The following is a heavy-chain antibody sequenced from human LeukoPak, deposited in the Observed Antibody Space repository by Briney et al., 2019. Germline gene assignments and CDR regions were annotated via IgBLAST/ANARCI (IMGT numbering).Heavy chain of an antibody. V-gene: IGHV3-53*01. Sequence: GGSLRLSCAASGFTVSSNYMSWVRQAPGKGLEWVSVIYSGGSTYYADSVKGRFTISRDNSKNTLYLQINSLRAEDTAVYYCARDYREQEDDFWSGYFGMDVWGQGTTVTVSS. CDR3: ARDYREQEDDFWSGYFGMDV. CDR2: IYSGGST. J-gene: IGHJ6*02. CDR1: GFTVSSNY. D-gene: IGHD3-3*01.